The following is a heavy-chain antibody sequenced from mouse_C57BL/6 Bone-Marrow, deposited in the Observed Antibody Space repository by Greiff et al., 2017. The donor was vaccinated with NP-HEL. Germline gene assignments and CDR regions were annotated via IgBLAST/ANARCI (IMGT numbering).Heavy chain of an antibody. Sequence: EVKLVESGGGLVQPGGSMKLSCAASGFTFSDAWMDWVRQSPEKGLEWVAEIRNKANNHATYYAESVKGRFTISRDDSKSSVYLQMNSLRAEDTGIYYCTSIYYDYDEKDYFDYWGQGTTLTVSS. CDR2: IRNKANNHAT. J-gene: IGHJ2*01. V-gene: IGHV6-6*01. CDR3: TSIYYDYDEKDYFDY. D-gene: IGHD2-4*01. CDR1: GFTFSDAW.